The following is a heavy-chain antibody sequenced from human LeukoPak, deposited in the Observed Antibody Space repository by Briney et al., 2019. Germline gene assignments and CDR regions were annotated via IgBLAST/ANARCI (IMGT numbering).Heavy chain of an antibody. J-gene: IGHJ4*02. CDR2: ISVRSNYI. V-gene: IGHV3-21*01. CDR3: VRLRRNSDTTGFYYYYDF. Sequence: GGSLRLSCAASGYTFSSYSINWVRQAPGKGLEWVSSISVRSNYIYYADSVRGRFLISRDDARESLYLQMNSLRAEDTAVYYCVRLRRNSDTTGFYYYYDFWGQGTLVTVSS. D-gene: IGHD3-22*01. CDR1: GYTFSSYS.